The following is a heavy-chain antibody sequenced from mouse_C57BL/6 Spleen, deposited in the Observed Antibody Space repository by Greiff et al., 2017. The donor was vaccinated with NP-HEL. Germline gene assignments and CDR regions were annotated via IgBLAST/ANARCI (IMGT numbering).Heavy chain of an antibody. CDR3: AREDSNRYFDV. Sequence: EVHLVESGPGLVKPSQSLSLTCSVTGYSITSGYYWNWIRQFPGNKLEWMGYISYDGSNNYNPSLKNRISITRDTSKNQFFLKLNSVTTEDTATYYCAREDSNRYFDVWGTGTTVTVSS. J-gene: IGHJ1*03. CDR1: GYSITSGYY. V-gene: IGHV3-6*01. D-gene: IGHD2-5*01. CDR2: ISYDGSN.